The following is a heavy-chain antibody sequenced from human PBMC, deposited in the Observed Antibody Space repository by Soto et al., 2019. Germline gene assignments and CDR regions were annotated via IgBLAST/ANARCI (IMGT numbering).Heavy chain of an antibody. D-gene: IGHD3-22*01. CDR2: IYYSGST. V-gene: IGHV4-31*03. Sequence: SETLSLTCTVSGGSISSGGYYWSWIRQHPGKGLEWIGYIYYSGSTYYNPSLKSRVTISVDTSKNQFSLKLSSVTAADTAVYYCARAKGGWYYYDSSGYYHAEYFQHWAREPWSPSPQ. CDR3: ARAKGGWYYYDSSGYYHAEYFQH. J-gene: IGHJ1*01. CDR1: GGSISSGGYY.